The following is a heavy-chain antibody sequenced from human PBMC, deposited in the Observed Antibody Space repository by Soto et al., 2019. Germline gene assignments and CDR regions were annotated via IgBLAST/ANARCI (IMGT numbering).Heavy chain of an antibody. CDR3: ARKDKSGCFNWFDX. V-gene: IGHV5-51*01. J-gene: IGHJ5*02. D-gene: IGHD3-22*01. CDR2: IFPSDSDT. Sequence: PGEALKISWRTSGYRFTSYWIAWVRQMPGKGVELMGIIFPSDSDTRYRPSFQGQVTIDADRSTSTVFLQWASLQASDTAVYFCARKDKSGCFNWFDXWGQGTLVTVSX. CDR1: GYRFTSYW.